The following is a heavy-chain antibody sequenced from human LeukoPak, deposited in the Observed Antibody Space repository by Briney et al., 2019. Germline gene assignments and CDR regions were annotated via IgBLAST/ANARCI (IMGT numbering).Heavy chain of an antibody. D-gene: IGHD3-22*01. J-gene: IGHJ4*02. CDR1: GFTFSSYS. Sequence: GGSLRLSCAASGFTFSSYSMNWVRQAPGKGLEWVSSISSSSSYIYYADSVKGRFTISRDNAKNSLYLQMNSLRAEDTAVYYCARELGYYYDSIGYWGQGTLVTVSS. CDR3: ARELGYYYDSIGY. CDR2: ISSSSSYI. V-gene: IGHV3-21*01.